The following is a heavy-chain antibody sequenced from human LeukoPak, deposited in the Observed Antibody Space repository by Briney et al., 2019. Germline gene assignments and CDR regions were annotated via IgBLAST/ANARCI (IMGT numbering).Heavy chain of an antibody. CDR3: ARETSQKGAHYMDV. J-gene: IGHJ6*03. V-gene: IGHV4-4*07. CDR1: GGSISSYY. D-gene: IGHD3-16*01. CDR2: IYTSGST. Sequence: SETLSLTCTVSGGSISSYYWSWIRQPAGKGLEWIGRIYTSGSTNYNPSLKSRVTISVDTSKNQFSLKLSSVTAADTAVYYCARETSQKGAHYMDVWGKGTTVTISS.